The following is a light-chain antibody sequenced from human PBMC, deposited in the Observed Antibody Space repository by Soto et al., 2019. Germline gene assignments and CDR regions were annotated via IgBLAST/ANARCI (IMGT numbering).Light chain of an antibody. CDR3: QQYHTGPVT. J-gene: IGKJ4*01. CDR1: QGISKK. CDR2: AVS. V-gene: IGKV3-15*01. Sequence: IVMTHAPATLSVAPGGRVTFSCMASQGISKKVAWYQHKPGQAPRLLISAVSTGATGVPARFSGSGSGTEFTLTISSLQSEDCETYYCQQYHTGPVTFGGGTKVDIK.